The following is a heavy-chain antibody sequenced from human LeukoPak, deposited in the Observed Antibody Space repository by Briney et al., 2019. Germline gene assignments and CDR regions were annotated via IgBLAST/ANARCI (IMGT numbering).Heavy chain of an antibody. Sequence: KTSETLSLTCAVYGGSLSGYYWSWIRQSPGKGLEWIGEINDSGSTNYNPSLKSRVTISVDTSKNQFSLKLSSVTAADTAVYYCARLRGYYDILTGLKRGWFDPWGQGTLVSVSS. CDR2: INDSGST. CDR3: ARLRGYYDILTGLKRGWFDP. CDR1: GGSLSGYY. V-gene: IGHV4-34*01. J-gene: IGHJ5*02. D-gene: IGHD3-9*01.